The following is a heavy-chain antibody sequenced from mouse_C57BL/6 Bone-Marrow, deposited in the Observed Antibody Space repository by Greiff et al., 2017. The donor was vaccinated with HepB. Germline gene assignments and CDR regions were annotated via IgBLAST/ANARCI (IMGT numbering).Heavy chain of an antibody. V-gene: IGHV3-6*01. CDR1: GYSITSGYY. CDR2: ISYDGSN. Sequence: DVKLQESGPGLVKPSQSLSLTCSVTGYSITSGYYWNWIRQFPGNKLEWMGYISYDGSNNYNPSLKNRISITRDTSKNQFFLKLNSVTTEDTATYYCARDLYYGSSGLDYWGQGTSVTVSS. CDR3: ARDLYYGSSGLDY. J-gene: IGHJ4*01. D-gene: IGHD1-1*01.